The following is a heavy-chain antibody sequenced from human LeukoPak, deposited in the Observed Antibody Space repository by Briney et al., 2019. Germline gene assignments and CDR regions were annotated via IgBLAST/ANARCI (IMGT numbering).Heavy chain of an antibody. CDR1: GFTFSSYW. CDR2: IKQDGSEK. J-gene: IGHJ5*02. D-gene: IGHD6-13*01. V-gene: IGHV3-7*01. Sequence: GGSLRLSCAASGFTFSSYWMSWVRQAPGKGLEWVANIKQDGSEKYYVDSVKGRFTISRDNAKNSLYLQMNSLRAEDTVVYYCAKARIAAAGLWFDPWGQGTLVTVSS. CDR3: AKARIAAAGLWFDP.